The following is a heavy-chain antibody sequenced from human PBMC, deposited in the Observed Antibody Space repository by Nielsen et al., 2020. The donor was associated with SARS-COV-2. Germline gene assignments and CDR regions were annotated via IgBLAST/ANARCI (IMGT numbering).Heavy chain of an antibody. CDR3: AREGGSKWYFDY. V-gene: IGHV1-46*01. D-gene: IGHD6-13*01. J-gene: IGHJ4*02. CDR2: INPTGSNT. Sequence: ASVKVSCKSSGYTFTKHYMHWVRLAPGQGLQWMGLINPTGSNTIYAQKLQGRVTMTTDTPTSTAYMEVRSLRADDTAVYYCAREGGSKWYFDYWGQGTPVTVSS. CDR1: GYTFTKHY.